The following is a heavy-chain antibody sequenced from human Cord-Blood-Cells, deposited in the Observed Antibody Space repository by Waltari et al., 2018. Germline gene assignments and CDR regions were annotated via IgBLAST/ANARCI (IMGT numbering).Heavy chain of an antibody. CDR2: IDYSGGT. CDR3: ARRGDCSSTSCYACDS. D-gene: IGHD2-2*01. CDR1: GGSISSGDYY. Sequence: QVQLQESGPGLVKPSQTLSLTCTVSGGSISSGDYYWSWIRQPPGKGLEWIGYIDYSGGTCHTPSLKSGVTISVDTSKNQVSLKLSDVTAADTAVYYWARRGDCSSTSCYACDSWGEGTMVTVSS. V-gene: IGHV4-30-4*08. J-gene: IGHJ3*02.